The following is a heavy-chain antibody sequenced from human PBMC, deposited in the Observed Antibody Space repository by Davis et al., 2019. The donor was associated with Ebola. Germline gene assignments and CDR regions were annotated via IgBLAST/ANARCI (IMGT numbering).Heavy chain of an antibody. CDR2: IRHDGSHE. J-gene: IGHJ6*04. V-gene: IGHV3-30*02. CDR3: VRDTYYYYNTMDV. CDR1: GFTLSTFG. Sequence: PGGSLRLSCAASGFTLSTFGMHWVRQSPGRGLEWVTFIRHDGSHEYYEDSVKGRFTISRDNSKNTLYLQMNSLRAEDTAVYYCVRDTYYYYNTMDVWGKGTTVTVSS.